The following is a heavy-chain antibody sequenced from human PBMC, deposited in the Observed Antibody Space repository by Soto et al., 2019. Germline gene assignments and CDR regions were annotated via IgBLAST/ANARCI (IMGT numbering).Heavy chain of an antibody. Sequence: ASVKVSCKASGYAFTSYGISWVRQAPGQGLEWMGWISVYNGSTSYAQKFQGRVTMTRDTSTSTVYMELSSLRSEDTAVYYCARDQEDIVVVPADSDYYYGMDVWGQGTTVTVSS. CDR2: ISVYNGST. J-gene: IGHJ6*02. CDR3: ARDQEDIVVVPADSDYYYGMDV. D-gene: IGHD2-2*01. CDR1: GYAFTSYG. V-gene: IGHV1-18*04.